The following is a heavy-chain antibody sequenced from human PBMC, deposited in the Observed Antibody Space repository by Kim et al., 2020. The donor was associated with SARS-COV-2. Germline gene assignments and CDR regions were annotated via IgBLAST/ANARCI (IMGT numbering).Heavy chain of an antibody. J-gene: IGHJ4*02. Sequence: SETLSLTCTVSGGSISRYYWSWLRQPPGKGLEWVGYIYYTGSTSYNPSLKSRVTISVDTSKNQFSLKLSSVTAADTAVYYCARHEVEATFALGYWGQGTLVTVSS. CDR3: ARHEVEATFALGY. CDR2: IYYTGST. CDR1: GGSISRYY. V-gene: IGHV4-59*08. D-gene: IGHD1-26*01.